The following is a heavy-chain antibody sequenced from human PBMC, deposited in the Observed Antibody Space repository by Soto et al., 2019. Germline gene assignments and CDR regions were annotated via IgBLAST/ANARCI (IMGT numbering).Heavy chain of an antibody. V-gene: IGHV4-31*03. CDR1: GGSISSDSYY. CDR3: ARYGGNSVGYFDY. Sequence: KTSETLSLTCTVSGGSISSDSYYWSWIRQHPGKGLEWIGYIYYSGSTYYNPSLKSRVTISVDTSKNQFSLKLSSVTAADTAVYYCARYGGNSVGYFDYWGQGTLVTVSS. CDR2: IYYSGST. D-gene: IGHD2-21*02. J-gene: IGHJ4*02.